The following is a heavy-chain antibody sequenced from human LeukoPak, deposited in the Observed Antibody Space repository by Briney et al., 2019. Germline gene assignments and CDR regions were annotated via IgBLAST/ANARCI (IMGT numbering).Heavy chain of an antibody. V-gene: IGHV3-30*18. D-gene: IGHD3-10*01. CDR3: AKDKLLWFGDCYFDY. CDR1: GFTFSSYG. Sequence: GGSLRLSCAASGFTFSSYGMHWVRQAPGKGLEWVAVISYDGSNKYYADSVKGRFTISRDNSKNTLYLQMNSLRAEDTAVYYCAKDKLLWFGDCYFDYWGQGTLVTVSS. CDR2: ISYDGSNK. J-gene: IGHJ4*02.